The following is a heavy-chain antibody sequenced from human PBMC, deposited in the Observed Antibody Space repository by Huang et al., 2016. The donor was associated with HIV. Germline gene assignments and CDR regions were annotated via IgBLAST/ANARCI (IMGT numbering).Heavy chain of an antibody. Sequence: VESGGRSVQPGGSIRLSCGGSTFTFGAYWMSWVRQPPGKGLEWVDNIKQDEAEKYYVDSVKGRFNISRDNAKKVLFLQMDNLTVDDTAIYFCATKTAAMDIWGQGTTVTVSS. V-gene: IGHV3-7*01. J-gene: IGHJ6*02. D-gene: IGHD1-7*01. CDR2: IKQDEAEK. CDR1: TFTFGAYW. CDR3: ATKTAAMDI.